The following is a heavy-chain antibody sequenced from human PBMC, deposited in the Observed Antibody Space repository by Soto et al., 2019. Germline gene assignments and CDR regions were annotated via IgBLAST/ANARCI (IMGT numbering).Heavy chain of an antibody. CDR2: ISDSADNT. CDR1: GFNLINYA. CDR3: AKEEAGASDY. V-gene: IGHV3-23*01. Sequence: EVQLLESGGGLVQPGESLRLSCAASGFNLINYAMAWVRQAPGKGLEWLAAISDSADNTYYAGSVKGRFSISRDNSKNTLYLQMNSLSADDTAVYYCAKEEAGASDYWGQGTLVTVSS. J-gene: IGHJ4*02. D-gene: IGHD1-26*01.